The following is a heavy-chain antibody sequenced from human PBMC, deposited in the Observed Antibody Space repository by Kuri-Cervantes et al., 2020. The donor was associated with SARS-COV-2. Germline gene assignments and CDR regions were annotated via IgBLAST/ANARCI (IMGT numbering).Heavy chain of an antibody. CDR3: ARGAENYYYMDV. CDR1: GFTFSNYV. Sequence: GESLKISCVASGFTFSNYVIHWVRQAPGKGLEWVAVIWYDGENEYYAGSVKGRFNISRDNSKNTVSLHMNSLSAEDTAMYYCARGAENYYYMDVWGKGTTVTVSS. D-gene: IGHD3-16*01. V-gene: IGHV3-33*08. J-gene: IGHJ6*03. CDR2: IWYDGENE.